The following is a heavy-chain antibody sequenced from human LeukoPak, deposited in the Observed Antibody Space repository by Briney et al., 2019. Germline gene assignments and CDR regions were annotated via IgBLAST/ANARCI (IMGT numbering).Heavy chain of an antibody. J-gene: IGHJ4*02. CDR1: GYTFTSYG. CDR3: ATGGHVRVYDSSAYYGHY. V-gene: IGHV1-46*01. CDR2: INPNRGST. D-gene: IGHD3-22*01. Sequence: ASVKVSCKASGYTFTSYGISWVRQAPGQGLEWMGIINPNRGSTSYAQKFQGRVTMTRDMSTSTVYMEPSSLRSEDTAVYYCATGGHVRVYDSSAYYGHYWGQGTLVTVSS.